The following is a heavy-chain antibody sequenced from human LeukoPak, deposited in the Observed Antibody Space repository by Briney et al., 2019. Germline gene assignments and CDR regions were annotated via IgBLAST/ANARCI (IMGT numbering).Heavy chain of an antibody. D-gene: IGHD3-16*02. V-gene: IGHV4-59*01. Sequence: SETLSLTCTVSGGSISSYYWSWIRQPPGKGLEWIGYIYYGGSTNYNPSLKSRVTISVDTSKNQFSLKVSSVTAADTAVYYCARYVWGSYPTFEDYWGQGTLVTVSS. CDR1: GGSISSYY. CDR3: ARYVWGSYPTFEDY. CDR2: IYYGGST. J-gene: IGHJ4*02.